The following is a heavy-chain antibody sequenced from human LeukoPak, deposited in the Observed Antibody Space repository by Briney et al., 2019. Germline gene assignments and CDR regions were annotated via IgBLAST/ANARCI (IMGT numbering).Heavy chain of an antibody. CDR2: ISAYNGNT. Sequence: GASVKVSCKASGYTFTSYGISWVRQAPGQGLEWMGWISAYNGNTNYAQKLQGRVTMTTDTSTSTAYMELRSLRSDDTAVYYCASARYYYDSSGYYYSGLDAFDIWGQGTMVTVSS. V-gene: IGHV1-18*01. CDR1: GYTFTSYG. J-gene: IGHJ3*02. CDR3: ASARYYYDSSGYYYSGLDAFDI. D-gene: IGHD3-22*01.